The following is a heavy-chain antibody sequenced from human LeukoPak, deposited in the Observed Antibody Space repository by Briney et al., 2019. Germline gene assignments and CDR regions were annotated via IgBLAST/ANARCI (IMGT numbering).Heavy chain of an antibody. J-gene: IGHJ4*02. V-gene: IGHV1-8*01. Sequence: ASVKVSCKASGYTFTSYDINWVRQATGQGLEWMGWMNPNSGNTDYAQKVQGRVTMTTDTSTSTAYMELRSLRSDDTAVYYCARERSIAVSYYFDYWGQGTLVTVSS. CDR2: MNPNSGNT. CDR1: GYTFTSYD. D-gene: IGHD6-19*01. CDR3: ARERSIAVSYYFDY.